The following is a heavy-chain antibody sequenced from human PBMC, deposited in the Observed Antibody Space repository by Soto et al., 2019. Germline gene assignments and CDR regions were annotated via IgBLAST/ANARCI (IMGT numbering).Heavy chain of an antibody. Sequence: ASVKVSCKASGGAFNTFGFSWVRQAPGQGLEWMGGIIPFFRTANYAQKFQDRVTITADESTSTVYMDPRSLRSEDTAKYYCARSPPMDSGDKYFYDFWGQGALVTVSS. CDR3: ARSPPMDSGDKYFYDF. J-gene: IGHJ4*02. CDR2: IIPFFRTA. V-gene: IGHV1-69*13. CDR1: GGAFNTFG. D-gene: IGHD4-17*01.